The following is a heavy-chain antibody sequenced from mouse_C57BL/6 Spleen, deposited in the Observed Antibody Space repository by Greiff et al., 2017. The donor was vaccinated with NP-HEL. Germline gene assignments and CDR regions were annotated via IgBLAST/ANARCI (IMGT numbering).Heavy chain of an antibody. D-gene: IGHD1-1*01. Sequence: EVQGVESGGGLVQPGGSLSLSCAASGFTFTDYYMSWVRQPPGKALEWLGFIRNKANGYTTEYSASVKGRFTISRDNSQSILYLQMNALRAEDSATYYCARITTVVPYWYFDVWGTGTTVTVSS. V-gene: IGHV7-3*01. J-gene: IGHJ1*03. CDR3: ARITTVVPYWYFDV. CDR2: IRNKANGYTT. CDR1: GFTFTDYY.